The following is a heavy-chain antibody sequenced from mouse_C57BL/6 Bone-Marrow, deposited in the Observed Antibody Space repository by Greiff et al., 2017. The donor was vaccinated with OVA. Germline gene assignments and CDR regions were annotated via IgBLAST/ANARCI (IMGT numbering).Heavy chain of an antibody. Sequence: VQLQQSGPELVKPGASVKIPCKASGYTFTDYNMDWVKQSHGKSLEWIGDINPNNGGTIYNQKFKGKATVTVDKSSSTAYMDLRSLTSDDTAVYYCARYYGSSSHWYFDVWGTGTTVTVSS. CDR1: GYTFTDYN. D-gene: IGHD1-1*01. V-gene: IGHV1-18*01. CDR2: INPNNGGT. CDR3: ARYYGSSSHWYFDV. J-gene: IGHJ1*03.